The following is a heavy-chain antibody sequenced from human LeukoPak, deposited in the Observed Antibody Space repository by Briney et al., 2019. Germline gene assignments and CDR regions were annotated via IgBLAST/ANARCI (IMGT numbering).Heavy chain of an antibody. CDR2: IYHSGST. V-gene: IGHV4-30-2*01. D-gene: IGHD3-3*01. CDR1: GGSISSGGYS. CDR3: ARGRITIFGVVNHFDY. J-gene: IGHJ4*02. Sequence: SQTLSLTCAVSGGSISSGGYSWSWIRQPPGKGLEWIGYIYHSGSTYYNPSLKSRVTISVDRSKNQFSLELSSVTAADTAVYYCARGRITIFGVVNHFDYWGQGTLVTVSS.